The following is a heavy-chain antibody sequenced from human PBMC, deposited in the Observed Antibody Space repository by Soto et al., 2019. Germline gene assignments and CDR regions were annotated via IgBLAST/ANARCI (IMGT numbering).Heavy chain of an antibody. V-gene: IGHV4-34*01. CDR2: INHSGST. Sequence: PSETLSLTCAVYGGSGGTFSGYYWRWIRQPPGKGLEWIGEINHSGSTNYNPSLKSRVTIAVDTSKNQFSLKLSSVTAADTAVYYCARDGYCINTSCYFLPDVWGQGTTVTVSS. J-gene: IGHJ6*02. D-gene: IGHD2-2*03. CDR3: ARDGYCINTSCYFLPDV. CDR1: GGSGGTFSGYY.